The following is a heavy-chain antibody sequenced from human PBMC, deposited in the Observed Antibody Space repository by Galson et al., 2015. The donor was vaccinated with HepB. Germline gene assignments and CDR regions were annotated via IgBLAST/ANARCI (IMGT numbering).Heavy chain of an antibody. V-gene: IGHV3-64D*06. D-gene: IGHD3-3*01. Sequence: SLRLSCAASGFTFSSFAMHWVRQAPGKGLQYVSGITIDGDNTDYADSVKGRFTISRDNSKNTLYLQMTSLRPEDTAMYYCVKDGSPSDFWSGYYTTFDYWGQGTLVTVSS. CDR2: ITIDGDNT. J-gene: IGHJ4*02. CDR3: VKDGSPSDFWSGYYTTFDY. CDR1: GFTFSSFA.